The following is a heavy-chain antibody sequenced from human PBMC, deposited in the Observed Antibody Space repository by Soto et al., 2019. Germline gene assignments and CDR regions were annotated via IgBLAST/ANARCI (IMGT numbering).Heavy chain of an antibody. CDR2: IRSKAYGGTT. V-gene: IGHV3-49*03. J-gene: IGHJ3*02. CDR1: GFTFGDYA. CDR3: TRDGDYSNSLDIWAFDI. D-gene: IGHD4-4*01. Sequence: GGSLRLSCTASGFTFGDYAMSWFRQAPGKGLEWVGFIRSKAYGGTTEYAASVKGRFTISRDDSKSIAYLQMNSLKTEDTAVYYCTRDGDYSNSLDIWAFDIWGQGTMVTGSS.